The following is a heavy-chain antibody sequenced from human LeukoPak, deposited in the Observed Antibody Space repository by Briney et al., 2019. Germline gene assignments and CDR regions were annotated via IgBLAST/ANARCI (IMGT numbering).Heavy chain of an antibody. CDR2: IWYDGTNK. J-gene: IGHJ4*02. V-gene: IGHV3-33*01. CDR3: ARDRAYSGNDATYFDY. D-gene: IGHD5-12*01. Sequence: GGSLRLSCAASGFTFSTYGMHWVRQAPGRGLEWVAVIWYDGTNKYYGDSVKGRFTISRDNSKNTLYLQMNSLRAEDTAVYYCARDRAYSGNDATYFDYCGQGTLVTVSS. CDR1: GFTFSTYG.